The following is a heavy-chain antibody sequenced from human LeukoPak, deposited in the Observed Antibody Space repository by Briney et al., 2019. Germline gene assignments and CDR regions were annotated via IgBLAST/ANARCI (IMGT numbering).Heavy chain of an antibody. V-gene: IGHV4-38-2*02. CDR3: ARDPRGTRNYYYYYYMDV. D-gene: IGHD3-16*01. CDR2: IYHSGST. CDR1: GYSISSGYY. Sequence: SETLSLTCTVSGYSISSGYYWGWIRQPPGKGLEWIGSIYHSGSTYYNPSLKSRVTISVDTSKNQFSLKLSSVTAADTAVYYCARDPRGTRNYYYYYYMDVWGKGTTVTVSS. J-gene: IGHJ6*03.